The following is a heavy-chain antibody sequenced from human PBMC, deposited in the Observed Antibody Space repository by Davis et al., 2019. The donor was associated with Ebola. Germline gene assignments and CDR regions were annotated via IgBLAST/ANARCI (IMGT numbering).Heavy chain of an antibody. Sequence: PGGSLRFSCAASGFTFSSYAMHWVRQAPGKGLEWVAVISYDGSNKYYADSVKGRFTISRDNAKNSLYLQMNSLRDEDTAVYYCARGGYDWGQGTLVTVSS. CDR2: ISYDGSNK. J-gene: IGHJ4*02. CDR1: GFTFSSYA. CDR3: ARGGYD. D-gene: IGHD3-3*01. V-gene: IGHV3-30-3*01.